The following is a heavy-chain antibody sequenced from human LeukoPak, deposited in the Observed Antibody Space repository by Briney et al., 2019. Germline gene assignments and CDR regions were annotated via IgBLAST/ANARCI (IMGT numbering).Heavy chain of an antibody. Sequence: GGSLRLYCAASGFAFSNYDMLWVRQATGKGLEWVSAINTAADTYYPDSVKGRFTISRENAKSSLYLQMNSLRVGDTAVYYCVRAPPGTGWLIDHWGQGTLVAVSS. V-gene: IGHV3-13*04. CDR3: VRAPPGTGWLIDH. CDR1: GFAFSNYD. J-gene: IGHJ4*02. D-gene: IGHD6-19*01. CDR2: INTAADT.